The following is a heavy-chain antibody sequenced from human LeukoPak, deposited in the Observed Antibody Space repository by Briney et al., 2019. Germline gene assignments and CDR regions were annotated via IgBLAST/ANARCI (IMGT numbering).Heavy chain of an antibody. D-gene: IGHD2-15*01. CDR3: ARAPVCSAT. Sequence: GGSLRLSCVGSGFIFGDFSRNWIRQAPGKGLEWISFITSSGDSIYYADSVKGRFTVFRDNAKNSLYLQMNSLRAEDTAVYFCARAPVCSATGGQGPLVSVSS. V-gene: IGHV3-11*01. CDR2: ITSSGDSI. CDR1: GFIFGDFS. J-gene: IGHJ4*02.